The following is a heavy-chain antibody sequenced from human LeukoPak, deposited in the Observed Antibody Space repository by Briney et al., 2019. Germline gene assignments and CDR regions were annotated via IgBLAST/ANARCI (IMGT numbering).Heavy chain of an antibody. J-gene: IGHJ4*02. V-gene: IGHV4-34*01. CDR3: ARGYSSSWAGDQLDY. CDR2: INHSGST. CDR1: GGSFSGYY. D-gene: IGHD6-13*01. Sequence: SETLSLTCAVYGGSFSGYYWSWIRQPPGKGLEWIGEINHSGSTNYNPSLKSRVTISVDTSKNQFSLELSSVTAADTAVYYCARGYSSSWAGDQLDYWGQGTLVTVSS.